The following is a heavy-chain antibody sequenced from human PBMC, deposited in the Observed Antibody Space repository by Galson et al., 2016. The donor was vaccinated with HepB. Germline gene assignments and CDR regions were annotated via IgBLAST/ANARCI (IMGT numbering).Heavy chain of an antibody. V-gene: IGHV3-30*03. Sequence: SLRLSCAASGFTFSRYGMHWVRQAPGKGLEWVAFISYDGSNKKYADSVKGRFTISRDNSKKTLYLQINSLRAEDAAVYYCARENGDYLFIDYWGQGTLVTVSS. CDR2: ISYDGSNK. D-gene: IGHD4-17*01. J-gene: IGHJ4*02. CDR3: ARENGDYLFIDY. CDR1: GFTFSRYG.